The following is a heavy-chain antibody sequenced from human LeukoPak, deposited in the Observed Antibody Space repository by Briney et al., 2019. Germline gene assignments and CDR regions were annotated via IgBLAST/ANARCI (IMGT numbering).Heavy chain of an antibody. V-gene: IGHV4-4*09. Sequence: SETLSLTCTVSGGSISSYYWSWIRQPPGKGLEWIGYIYTSGSTNYNPSLKSRVTISVDTSKNQFSLKLSSVTAADTAVYYCASYGGNAFDYWGQGTLVTVSS. CDR1: GGSISSYY. D-gene: IGHD4-23*01. J-gene: IGHJ4*02. CDR2: IYTSGST. CDR3: ASYGGNAFDY.